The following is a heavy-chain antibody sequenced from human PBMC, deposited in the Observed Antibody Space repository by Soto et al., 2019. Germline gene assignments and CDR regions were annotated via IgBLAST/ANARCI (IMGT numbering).Heavy chain of an antibody. CDR2: IYSGGIT. Sequence: VVSLILSCSASGVTVGSNYMSWVRQAPGKGLEWVSVIYSGGITYYAYSVKGRFTISRDNSENTLYLQMNSLRAEDTALYYCETYRRHGWGQGTLVTVSS. CDR1: GVTVGSNY. J-gene: IGHJ4*02. V-gene: IGHV3-53*01. CDR3: ETYRRHG. D-gene: IGHD1-26*01.